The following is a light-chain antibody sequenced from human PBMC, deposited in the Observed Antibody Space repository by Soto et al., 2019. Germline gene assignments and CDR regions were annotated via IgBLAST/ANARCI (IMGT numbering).Light chain of an antibody. CDR2: KAS. CDR1: QSITDW. CDR3: QQYDSYPYT. Sequence: DIQMTQSPSTLSASVGDRVTITCRASQSITDWLAWYQQKPGKAPKFLIYKASNLEGGVPSRFSGSGSGTEFTLTISSVQPDDFATYYCQQYDSYPYTFGQGTKVEMK. V-gene: IGKV1-5*03. J-gene: IGKJ2*01.